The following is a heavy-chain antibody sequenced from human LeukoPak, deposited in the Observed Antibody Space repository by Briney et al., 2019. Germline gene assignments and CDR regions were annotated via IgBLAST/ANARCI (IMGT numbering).Heavy chain of an antibody. CDR1: GFTFSSYW. Sequence: GGSLRLSCAASGFTFSSYWMHWVRQAPGKGLVWVSRINSDGSSTSYADSVKGRFTISRDNAKNTLYLQMNTLRAEDTAVYYCAREEGYCTSTSCHAGGHAFDIWGQGTVVTVSP. V-gene: IGHV3-74*01. CDR2: INSDGSST. CDR3: AREEGYCTSTSCHAGGHAFDI. J-gene: IGHJ3*02. D-gene: IGHD2-2*01.